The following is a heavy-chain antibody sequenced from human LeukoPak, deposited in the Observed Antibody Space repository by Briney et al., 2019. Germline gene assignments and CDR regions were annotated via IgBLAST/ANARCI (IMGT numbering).Heavy chain of an antibody. D-gene: IGHD2-15*01. CDR1: GGSISSSSYY. CDR2: FWYSGST. V-gene: IGHV4-39*01. J-gene: IGHJ4*02. CDR3: ASRYCSGGSSPFDY. Sequence: SETLSLTCTVSGGSISSSSYYWGWIRQPPGKGLEWIGRFWYSGSTYYNPSLKSRVTLSVYTSKNEFSLKLSSVTAADTAVYYCASRYCSGGSSPFDYWGQGTLVTVSS.